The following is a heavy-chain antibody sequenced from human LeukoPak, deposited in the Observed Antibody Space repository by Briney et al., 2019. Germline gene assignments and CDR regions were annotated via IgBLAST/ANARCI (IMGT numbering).Heavy chain of an antibody. D-gene: IGHD3-10*01. Sequence: ASVKVSCKASGYTFTSYDINWVRQATGQGLEWMGWMNPNSGNTGYAQKCQGRVTMTRNTSISTAYMELSSLRSEDTAVYYCARGGIYYYGSGSSNWFDPWGQGTLVTVSS. V-gene: IGHV1-8*01. CDR3: ARGGIYYYGSGSSNWFDP. CDR1: GYTFTSYD. CDR2: MNPNSGNT. J-gene: IGHJ5*02.